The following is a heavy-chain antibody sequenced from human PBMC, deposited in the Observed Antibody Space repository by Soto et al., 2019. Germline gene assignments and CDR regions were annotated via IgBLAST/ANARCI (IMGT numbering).Heavy chain of an antibody. J-gene: IGHJ4*02. CDR2: IYYSGST. CDR3: AGNVAARPY. V-gene: IGHV4-39*01. CDR1: GGSVSSGSYY. Sequence: SETLSLTCTVSGGSVSSGSYYWSWIRQPPGKGLEWIGSIYYSGSTYYNPSLKSRVTISVDTSKNQFSLKLSSVTAADTAVYYCAGNVAARPYWGQGTLVTVSS. D-gene: IGHD6-6*01.